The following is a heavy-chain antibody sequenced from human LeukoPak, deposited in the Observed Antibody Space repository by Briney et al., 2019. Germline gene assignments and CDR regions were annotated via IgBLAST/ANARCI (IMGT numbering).Heavy chain of an antibody. V-gene: IGHV4-39*01. CDR1: GGSISSGSYY. Sequence: SETLSLTCTVSGGSISSGSYYWGWIRQTPGKGLKWIGSIYYSGDSYYNPSLKSRAAIFVDTSRDQFSLDLSYVTAADSALYYCVRHISANTGYFDSCGQGTLVTVSS. J-gene: IGHJ4*02. CDR2: IYYSGDS. CDR3: VRHISANTGYFDS.